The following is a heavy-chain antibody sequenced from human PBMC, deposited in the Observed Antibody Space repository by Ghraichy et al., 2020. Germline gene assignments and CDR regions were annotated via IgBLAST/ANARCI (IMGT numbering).Heavy chain of an antibody. V-gene: IGHV4-39*01. Sequence: SETLSLTCTVSGGSISSSSYYWGWIRQPPGKGLEWIGSIYYSGSTYYNPSLKSRVTISVDTSKNQFSLKLSSVTAADTAVYYCARRAIAVAGNWYFDLWGRGTLVTVSS. CDR1: GGSISSSSYY. CDR3: ARRAIAVAGNWYFDL. J-gene: IGHJ2*01. D-gene: IGHD6-19*01. CDR2: IYYSGST.